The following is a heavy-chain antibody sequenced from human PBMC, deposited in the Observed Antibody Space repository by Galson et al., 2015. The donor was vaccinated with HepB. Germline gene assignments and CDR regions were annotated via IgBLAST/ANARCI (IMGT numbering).Heavy chain of an antibody. J-gene: IGHJ6*02. D-gene: IGHD3-3*01. Sequence: SLRLSCAASGFAFSSYEMNWVRQAPGKGLEWVSYISSSGSTIYYADSVKGRFTISRDNAKNSLYLQMNSLRAEDTAVYYCAREVTSYYDFWSGYYPYYYYYGMDVWGQGTTVTVSS. CDR1: GFAFSSYE. CDR3: AREVTSYYDFWSGYYPYYYYYGMDV. V-gene: IGHV3-48*03. CDR2: ISSSGSTI.